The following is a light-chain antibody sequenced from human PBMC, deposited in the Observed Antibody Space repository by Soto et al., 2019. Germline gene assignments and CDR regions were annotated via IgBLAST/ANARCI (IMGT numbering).Light chain of an antibody. CDR3: QQRGNWPPDT. CDR2: DAS. Sequence: EIVLTQSPATLSLSPGERATLSCRASQSISSYLAWYQQKPGQAPRLLIYDASNRATGIPARFSGSGSGTDFTLTISSLEPEDFALYYCQQRGNWPPDTFGQGTKLEIK. J-gene: IGKJ2*01. V-gene: IGKV3-11*01. CDR1: QSISSY.